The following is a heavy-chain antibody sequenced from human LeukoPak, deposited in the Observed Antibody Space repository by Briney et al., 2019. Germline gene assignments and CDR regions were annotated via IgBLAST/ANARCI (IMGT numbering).Heavy chain of an antibody. CDR2: IIPIFGTA. D-gene: IGHD6-13*01. CDR1: GGTFSSYA. CDR3: ARSPGPGIADPPPTPGNDRFHP. Sequence: SSVKVSCKASGGTFSSYAISWVRQAPGQGLEWMGGIIPIFGTANYAQKFQGRVTITADESTSTAYMELSSLRSEDTAVYYCARSPGPGIADPPPTPGNDRFHPWGQGTLVNVSS. V-gene: IGHV1-69*01. J-gene: IGHJ5*01.